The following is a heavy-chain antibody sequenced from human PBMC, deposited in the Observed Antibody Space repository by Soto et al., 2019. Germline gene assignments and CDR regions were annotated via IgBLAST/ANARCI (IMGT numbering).Heavy chain of an antibody. Sequence: SVKVSCKASGGTFSSYSISWVRQAPGQGLEWMGGIIPIFGTANYAQKFQGRVTITADESTSTAYMELSSLRSEDTAVYYCASFPMWTTVVTSSRTFDYWGQGTLVTVSS. J-gene: IGHJ4*02. V-gene: IGHV1-69*13. CDR2: IIPIFGTA. CDR3: ASFPMWTTVVTSSRTFDY. CDR1: GGTFSSYS. D-gene: IGHD4-17*01.